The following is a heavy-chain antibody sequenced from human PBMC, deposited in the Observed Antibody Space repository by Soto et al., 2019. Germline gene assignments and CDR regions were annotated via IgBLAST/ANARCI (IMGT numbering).Heavy chain of an antibody. D-gene: IGHD5-12*01. Sequence: TSVKVSCEASGDTFTGYYMHWVRQAPGQGLEWMGWINPNSGGTNYAQKFQGWVTMTRDTSISTAYMELSRLRSDDTAVYYCARDLQKRGSLADYYYYYYGMDVWGQGTTVTVSS. J-gene: IGHJ6*02. CDR2: INPNSGGT. CDR1: GDTFTGYY. V-gene: IGHV1-2*04. CDR3: ARDLQKRGSLADYYYYYYGMDV.